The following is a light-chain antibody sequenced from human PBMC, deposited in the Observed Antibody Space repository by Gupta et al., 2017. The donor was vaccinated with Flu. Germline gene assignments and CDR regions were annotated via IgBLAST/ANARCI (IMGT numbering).Light chain of an antibody. J-gene: IGLJ3*02. CDR1: SSDVGGYNY. CDR3: SSYTSSSTLVV. Sequence: QSALTQPASVSGSPGQSITLSCTGNSSDVGGYNYVSWYQQHPGKAPKLMIYEVSNRPSGVSNRFSGSKSGNTASLTISGLQAEDEADYYCSSYTSSSTLVVFGGGTKLTVL. CDR2: EVS. V-gene: IGLV2-14*01.